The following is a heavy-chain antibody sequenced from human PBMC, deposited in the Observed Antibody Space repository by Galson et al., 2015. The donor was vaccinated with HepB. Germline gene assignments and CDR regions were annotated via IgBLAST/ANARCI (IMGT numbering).Heavy chain of an antibody. CDR3: AKWGLDSSGYYRYYFDY. D-gene: IGHD3-22*01. V-gene: IGHV3-23*01. J-gene: IGHJ4*02. CDR2: ITGSGGST. CDR1: GFTFSNYA. Sequence: SLRLSCAASGFTFSNYAMSWVRQAPGKGLEWVSTITGSGGSTYYADSVKGRFTFSRDNSKNTLYLQMNSLRAEDTALYYCAKWGLDSSGYYRYYFDYWGQGTLVTVSS.